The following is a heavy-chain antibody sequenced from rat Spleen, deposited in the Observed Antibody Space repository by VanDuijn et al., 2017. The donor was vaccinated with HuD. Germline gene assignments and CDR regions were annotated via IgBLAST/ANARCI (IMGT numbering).Heavy chain of an antibody. D-gene: IGHD1-12*03. J-gene: IGHJ2*01. V-gene: IGHV5-19*01. Sequence: EVQLVESGGGLVQPGRSLKLSCAASGFTLSNYGMHWIRQAPTKGLEWVASISYDGGSTYYRDSVKGRFTISRDNAKSSLYLQMDSLRSEDTATYYCTTGYYDGYYLVFDYWGQGVMVTVSS. CDR3: TTGYYDGYYLVFDY. CDR2: ISYDGGST. CDR1: GFTLSNYG.